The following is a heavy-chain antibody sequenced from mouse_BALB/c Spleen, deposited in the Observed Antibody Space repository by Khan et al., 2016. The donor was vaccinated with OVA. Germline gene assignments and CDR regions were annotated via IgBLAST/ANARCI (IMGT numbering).Heavy chain of an antibody. J-gene: IGHJ4*01. D-gene: IGHD2-14*01. CDR1: GFSLSRYN. Sequence: QVQLKESGPGLVAPSQSLSITCTVSGFSLSRYNIHWVRQPPGKGLEWLGMIWGGGGTDYNSILKSRLSISKDNSKSQVFLKMNILQTDDTAMYYCARAYYRYDGYYAMDYWGQGTSVTVSS. CDR3: ARAYYRYDGYYAMDY. V-gene: IGHV2-6-4*01. CDR2: IWGGGGT.